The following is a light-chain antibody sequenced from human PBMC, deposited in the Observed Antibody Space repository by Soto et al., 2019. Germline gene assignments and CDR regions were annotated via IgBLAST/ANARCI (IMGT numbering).Light chain of an antibody. CDR3: QQYGTSSWT. V-gene: IGKV3-20*01. J-gene: IGKJ1*01. CDR2: GAS. CDR1: QSVSSSY. Sequence: VLTQSPGTLSLSPGERATLSCRASQSVSSSYLAWYQQKPGQAPRLLIYGASNRATGISDRFSGSGSATDFTLTISRLEPEDFAVYYCQQYGTSSWTFGPGTKVDIK.